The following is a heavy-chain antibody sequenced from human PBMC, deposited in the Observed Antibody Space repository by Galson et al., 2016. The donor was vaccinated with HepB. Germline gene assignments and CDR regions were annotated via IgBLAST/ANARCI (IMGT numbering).Heavy chain of an antibody. V-gene: IGHV3-30-3*01. D-gene: IGHD3-10*01. J-gene: IGHJ6*02. CDR2: ISYDGSNK. CDR1: GFTFSSYA. Sequence: SLRLSCAASGFTFSSYAMHWVRQAPGKGLEWVAVISYDGSNKYYADSVKGRFTISRDNSKNTLYLQMNSLRAEDTAVYYCARGGKRLWFGETKGLYYGMGVWGQGTTVTVSS. CDR3: ARGGKRLWFGETKGLYYGMGV.